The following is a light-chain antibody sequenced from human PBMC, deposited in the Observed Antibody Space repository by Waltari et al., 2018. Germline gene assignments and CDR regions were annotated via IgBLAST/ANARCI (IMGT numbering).Light chain of an antibody. Sequence: QSVLTQPPSESAAPGQKVTISCSRAASTIGTHFVSWYQQFPGASPKLLIVETNKRPSGIPDRFSGSKSGTSATLGITGLQTGDEADYYCGTWDNSLSGWVFGTGTKLTVL. CDR1: ASTIGTHF. J-gene: IGLJ3*02. V-gene: IGLV1-51*01. CDR2: ETN. CDR3: GTWDNSLSGWV.